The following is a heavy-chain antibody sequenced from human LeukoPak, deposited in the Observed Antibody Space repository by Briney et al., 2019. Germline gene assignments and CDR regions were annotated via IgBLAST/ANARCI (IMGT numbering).Heavy chain of an antibody. CDR3: ARDPHYYGSGSAGN. CDR2: ISSSSSYI. V-gene: IGHV3-21*01. Sequence: GGSLRLSCXASGFTFRSYWMHWVRQAPGKGLEWVSSISSSSSYICYADSVKGRFTISRDNAKNSLYLQMNSLRAEDTAVYYCARDPHYYGSGSAGNWGQGTLVTVSS. CDR1: GFTFRSYW. D-gene: IGHD3-10*01. J-gene: IGHJ4*02.